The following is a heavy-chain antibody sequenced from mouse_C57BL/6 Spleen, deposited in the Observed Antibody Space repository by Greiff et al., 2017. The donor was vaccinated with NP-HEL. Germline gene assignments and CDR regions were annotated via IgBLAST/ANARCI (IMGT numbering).Heavy chain of an antibody. J-gene: IGHJ4*01. CDR2: IRNKANGYTT. V-gene: IGHV7-3*01. D-gene: IGHD1-1*01. CDR3: ARYRDYGLYYYAMDY. Sequence: EVKLVESGGGLVQPGGSLSLSCAASGFTFTDYYMSWVRQPPGKALEWLGFIRNKANGYTTEYSASVKGRFTISRDNSQSILYLQMNALRAEDSATYYCARYRDYGLYYYAMDYWGQGTSVTVSS. CDR1: GFTFTDYY.